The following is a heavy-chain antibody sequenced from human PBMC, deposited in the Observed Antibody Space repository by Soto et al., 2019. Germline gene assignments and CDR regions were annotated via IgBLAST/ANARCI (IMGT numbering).Heavy chain of an antibody. CDR2: IYYSGST. Sequence: SETLSLTCTVSGGSISSYYWSWIRQPPGKGLEWIGYIYYSGSTNYNPSLKSRVTISVDTSKNQFSLKLSSVTAADTAVYYCARDSYSSGQFDYWGQGTLVTVSS. CDR1: GGSISSYY. V-gene: IGHV4-59*01. CDR3: ARDSYSSGQFDY. J-gene: IGHJ4*02. D-gene: IGHD6-19*01.